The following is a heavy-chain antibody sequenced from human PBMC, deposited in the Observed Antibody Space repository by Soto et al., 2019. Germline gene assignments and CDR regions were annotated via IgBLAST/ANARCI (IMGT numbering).Heavy chain of an antibody. J-gene: IGHJ3*02. D-gene: IGHD5-12*01. CDR1: GGSISSSSYY. V-gene: IGHV4-39*01. CDR2: IYYSGST. Sequence: QLQLQESGPGLVKPSETLSLTCTVSGGSISSSSYYWGWIRQPPGKGLEWIGSIYYSGSTYYNPSLKSRVTISVDTSKNQFSLKLSSVTAADTAVYYCARRPDGLPRAFDIWGQGTMVTVSS. CDR3: ARRPDGLPRAFDI.